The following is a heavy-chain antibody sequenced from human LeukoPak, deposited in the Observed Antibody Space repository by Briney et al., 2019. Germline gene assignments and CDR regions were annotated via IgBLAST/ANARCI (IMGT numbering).Heavy chain of an antibody. CDR3: ARGGRVTQISYGYYYGSGSYYNVRYFDY. D-gene: IGHD3-10*01. CDR1: GGSISSSNFY. J-gene: IGHJ4*02. Sequence: PSETLSLTCTVSGGSISSSNFYWSWIRQPPGKGLEWIGEINHSGSTNYNPSLKSRVTISVDTSKNQFSLKLSSVTAADTAVYYCARGGRVTQISYGYYYGSGSYYNVRYFDYWGQGTLVTVSS. V-gene: IGHV4-39*07. CDR2: INHSGST.